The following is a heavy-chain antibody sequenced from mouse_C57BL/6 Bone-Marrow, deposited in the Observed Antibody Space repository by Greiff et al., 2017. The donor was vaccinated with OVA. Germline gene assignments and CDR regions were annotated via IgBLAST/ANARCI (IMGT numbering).Heavy chain of an antibody. J-gene: IGHJ3*01. CDR1: GYTFTDYE. V-gene: IGHV1-15*01. CDR3: TRSELAPWFAY. D-gene: IGHD4-1*01. Sequence: VQLQQSGAELVRPGASVTLSCKASGYTFTDYEMHWVKQTPVHGLEWIGAIDPETGGTAYNQKFKGKAILTADKSSSTAYMELRSLTSEDSAVYYCTRSELAPWFAYWGQGTLVTVSA. CDR2: IDPETGGT.